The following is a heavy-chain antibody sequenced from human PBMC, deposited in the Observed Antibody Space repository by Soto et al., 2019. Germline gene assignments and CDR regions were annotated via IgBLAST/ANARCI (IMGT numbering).Heavy chain of an antibody. CDR1: GFTFSSYA. J-gene: IGHJ4*02. D-gene: IGHD5-12*01. CDR2: ISGSGGST. V-gene: IGHV3-23*01. Sequence: GGSLRLSCAASGFTFSSYAMSWVRQAPGKGLEWVSAISGSGGSTYYADSVKGRFTISRDNSKNTLYLQMNSLRAEDTAVYYCAKDPEDIVATSYGVYFDYWGQGTLVTVSS. CDR3: AKDPEDIVATSYGVYFDY.